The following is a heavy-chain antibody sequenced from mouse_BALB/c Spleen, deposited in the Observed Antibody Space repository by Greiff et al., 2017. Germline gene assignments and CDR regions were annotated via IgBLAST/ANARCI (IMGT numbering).Heavy chain of an antibody. V-gene: IGHV5-4*02. CDR3: ARGWHFDV. Sequence: EVKLMESGGGLVKPGGSLKLSCAASGFTFSDYYMYWVRQTPEKRLEWVATISDGGSYTYYPDSVKGRFTISRDNAKNNLYLQMSSLKSEDTAMYYCARGWHFDVWGAGTTVTVSS. CDR1: GFTFSDYY. J-gene: IGHJ1*01. CDR2: ISDGGSYT.